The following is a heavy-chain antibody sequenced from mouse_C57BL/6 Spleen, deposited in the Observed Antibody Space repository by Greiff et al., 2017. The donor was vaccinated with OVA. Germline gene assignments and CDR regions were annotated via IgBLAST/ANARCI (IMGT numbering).Heavy chain of an antibody. D-gene: IGHD1-1*01. CDR3: ARHGYYGSSYAY. Sequence: VKLQQSGAELVKPGASVKLSCKASGYTFTEYTIHWVKQRSGKGLEWIGWFYSGSGSIKYNEKFKDKATLTADKSSSTVYMERSRLTSEDSAVYFCARHGYYGSSYAYWGQGTLVTVSA. J-gene: IGHJ3*01. V-gene: IGHV1-62-2*01. CDR2: FYSGSGSI. CDR1: GYTFTEYT.